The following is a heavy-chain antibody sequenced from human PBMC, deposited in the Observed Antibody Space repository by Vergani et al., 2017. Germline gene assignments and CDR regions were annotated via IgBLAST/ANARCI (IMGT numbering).Heavy chain of an antibody. CDR1: GFTFSSYE. CDR2: ISSSGSTI. Sequence: EVQLVESGGGLVQPGGSLRLSCAASGFTFSSYEMNWVRQAPGKGLEWVSYISSSGSTIYYADPVKGRFTISRDNAKNSLYLQMNSLRAEDTAVYYCARRGATDSFDYWGQGTLVTVSS. CDR3: ARRGATDSFDY. J-gene: IGHJ4*02. D-gene: IGHD5-12*01. V-gene: IGHV3-48*03.